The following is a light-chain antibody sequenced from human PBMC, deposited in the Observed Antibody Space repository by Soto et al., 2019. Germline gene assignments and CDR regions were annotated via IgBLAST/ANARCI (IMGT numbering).Light chain of an antibody. J-gene: IGKJ5*01. CDR1: QTINSGY. CDR2: GAS. Sequence: IVLTQSPDTLSLSPGERATLSCWASQTINSGYLAWYQQKPGQAPRLLFFGASTRATGIPDRFSGSGSGTDFTLTISRLEPEDFAVYYCQQYGSSTITFGQGTRLEIK. V-gene: IGKV3-20*01. CDR3: QQYGSSTIT.